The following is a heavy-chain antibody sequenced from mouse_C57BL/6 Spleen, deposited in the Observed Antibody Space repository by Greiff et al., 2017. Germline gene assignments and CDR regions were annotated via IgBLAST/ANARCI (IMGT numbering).Heavy chain of an antibody. Sequence: EVKLQESGGGLVKPGGSLKLSCAASGFTFSSYAMSWVRQTPEKRLEWVATISDGGSYTYYPDNVKGRSTISRDNAKNNLYLQMSHLKSEDTAMYYCARGDSPYAMDYWGQGTSVTVSS. J-gene: IGHJ4*01. CDR3: ARGDSPYAMDY. V-gene: IGHV5-4*03. CDR1: GFTFSSYA. CDR2: ISDGGSYT. D-gene: IGHD2-12*01.